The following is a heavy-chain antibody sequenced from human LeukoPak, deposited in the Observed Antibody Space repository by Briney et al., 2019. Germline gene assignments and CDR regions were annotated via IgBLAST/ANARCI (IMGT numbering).Heavy chain of an antibody. CDR2: INHSGST. V-gene: IGHV4-34*01. J-gene: IGHJ4*02. CDR1: GGSFSGYY. D-gene: IGHD6-19*01. Sequence: SETLSLTCAVYGGSFSGYYWSWIRQPPGKGLEWIGEINHSGSTNYNPPLKSRVTISVDTSKNQFSLKLSSATAADTAVYYCARGAPSGYSSGWYYYWGQGTLVTVSS. CDR3: ARGAPSGYSSGWYYY.